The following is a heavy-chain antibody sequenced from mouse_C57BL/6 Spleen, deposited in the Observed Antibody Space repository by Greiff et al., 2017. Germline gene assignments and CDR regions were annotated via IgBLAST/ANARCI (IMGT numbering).Heavy chain of an antibody. D-gene: IGHD1-1*01. J-gene: IGHJ3*01. Sequence: QVQLQQPGAELVMPGASVKLSCKASGYTFTSYWMHWVKQRPGQGLEWIGEIDPSDSYTNYNQKFKGKSTLTVDKSSSTAYMQLSSLTSEDSAVYYCARDYGSSYGSFAYWGQGTLVTVSA. V-gene: IGHV1-69*01. CDR2: IDPSDSYT. CDR1: GYTFTSYW. CDR3: ARDYGSSYGSFAY.